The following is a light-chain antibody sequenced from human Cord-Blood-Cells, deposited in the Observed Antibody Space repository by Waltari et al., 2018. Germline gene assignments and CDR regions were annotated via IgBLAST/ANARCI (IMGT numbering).Light chain of an antibody. Sequence: QSALTQPAPVSGSPGQSITISCTGTRSDVGGSNYVTWYQQHPGKAPKLMIYDVSNRPSGVSKRFSGSKSGNTASLTISGLQAEDEADYYCSSYTSSTLYVFGTGTKVTVL. CDR1: RSDVGGSNY. CDR3: SSYTSSTLYV. CDR2: DVS. J-gene: IGLJ1*01. V-gene: IGLV2-14*01.